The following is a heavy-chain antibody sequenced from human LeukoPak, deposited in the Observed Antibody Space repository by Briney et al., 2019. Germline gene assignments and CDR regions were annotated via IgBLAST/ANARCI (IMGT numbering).Heavy chain of an antibody. J-gene: IGHJ4*02. Sequence: GGSLRLSCAASGFTFDDYAVHWVRQAPGKGLEWVSGISWNSGSIGYADSVKGRFTISRDNAKNSLYLQMNSLRAEDTALYYCAKGSTVTTLFDYWGQGTLVTVSS. D-gene: IGHD4-17*01. CDR3: AKGSTVTTLFDY. V-gene: IGHV3-9*01. CDR2: ISWNSGSI. CDR1: GFTFDDYA.